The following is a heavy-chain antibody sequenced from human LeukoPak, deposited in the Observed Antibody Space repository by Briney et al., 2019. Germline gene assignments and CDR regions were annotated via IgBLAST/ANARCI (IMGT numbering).Heavy chain of an antibody. CDR1: GYSFTSYW. CDR3: ARLGYSGYEGVYYFDN. J-gene: IGHJ4*02. V-gene: IGHV5-51*01. D-gene: IGHD5-12*01. Sequence: GESLKTSCKGSGYSFTSYWIGWVRQMPGKGLEWMGIIYPGDSDTTYSPSFQGQVTISADRSITIAYLQWSSLKASDTAMYYCARLGYSGYEGVYYFDNWGQGTLVTVSS. CDR2: IYPGDSDT.